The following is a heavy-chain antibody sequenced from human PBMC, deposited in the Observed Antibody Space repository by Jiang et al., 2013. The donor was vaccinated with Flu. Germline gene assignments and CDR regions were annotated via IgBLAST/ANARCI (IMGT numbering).Heavy chain of an antibody. CDR3: ARVSQQLVLARLWFDP. CDR1: GGSISSYY. V-gene: IGHV4-59*01. J-gene: IGHJ5*02. D-gene: IGHD6-13*01. CDR2: IYYSGST. Sequence: LTCTVSGGSISSYYWSWIRQPPGKGLEWIGYIYYSGSTNYNPSLKSRVTISVDTSKNQFSLKLSSVTAADTAVYYCARVSQQLVLARLWFDPWGQGTLVTVSS.